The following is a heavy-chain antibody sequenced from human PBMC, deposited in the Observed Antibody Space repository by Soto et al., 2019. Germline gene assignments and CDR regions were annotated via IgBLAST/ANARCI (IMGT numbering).Heavy chain of an antibody. CDR3: ARTPYYDFWSGIFDY. J-gene: IGHJ4*02. CDR2: IYYSGST. V-gene: IGHV4-61*05. D-gene: IGHD3-3*01. Sequence: SETLSLTCTVSGGSISSSSYYWGWIRQPPGKGLEWIGYIYYSGSTNYNPSLKSRVTISVDTSKNQFSLKLSSVTAADTAVYYCARTPYYDFWSGIFDYWGQGTLVTVSS. CDR1: GGSISSSSYY.